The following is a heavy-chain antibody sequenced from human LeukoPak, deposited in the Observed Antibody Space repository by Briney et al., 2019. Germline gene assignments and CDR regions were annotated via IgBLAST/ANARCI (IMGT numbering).Heavy chain of an antibody. CDR3: ARGDYDFWSGYYLPAP. J-gene: IGHJ5*02. CDR1: GYTFTSYD. D-gene: IGHD3-3*01. CDR2: MNPNSGNT. Sequence: GASVKVSCKASGYTFTSYDINWVRQATGQGLEWMGWMNPNSGNTGYAQKFQGRVTMTRNTSISTAYMELSSLRSEDTAVYYCARGDYDFWSGYYLPAPWGQGTLVTVFS. V-gene: IGHV1-8*01.